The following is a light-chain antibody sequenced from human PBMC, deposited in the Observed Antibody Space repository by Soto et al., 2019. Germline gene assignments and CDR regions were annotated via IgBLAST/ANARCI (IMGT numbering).Light chain of an antibody. CDR3: QKRYVWLT. J-gene: IGKJ4*01. CDR2: DAS. CDR1: QSVSSY. V-gene: IGKV3-11*01. Sequence: EIVLTQSPATLSLSPGERATLSCRASQSVSSYLAWYQQKPGQAPRLLIYDASNRATGIPARFSGSGSGTDFTLTISSLEPEDSAVYYCQKRYVWLTFGGGTKADIK.